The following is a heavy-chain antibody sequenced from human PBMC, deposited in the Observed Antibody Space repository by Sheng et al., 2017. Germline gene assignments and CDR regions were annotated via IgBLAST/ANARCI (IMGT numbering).Heavy chain of an antibody. CDR3: VKGSFPPPESQDNQALDY. J-gene: IGHJ4*02. V-gene: IGHV3-23*04. Sequence: EVQLVESGGGLVQPGGSLRLSCAASGFTFSSFAMSWVRQAPGKGLEWVSSISTSGGTTYYADSVKGRFTISRDNSKNTLYLQMTSLRAEDTAVYYCVKGSFPPPESQDNQALDYWGQGTLVTVSS. CDR2: ISTSGGTT. D-gene: IGHD1-26*01. CDR1: GFTFSSFA.